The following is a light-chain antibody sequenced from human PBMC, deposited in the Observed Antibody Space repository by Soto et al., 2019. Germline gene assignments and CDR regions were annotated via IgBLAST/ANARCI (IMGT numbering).Light chain of an antibody. J-gene: IGKJ1*01. CDR3: QQYKKWPSWT. Sequence: EIVMTQSPATLSVSPGERAALSCRASQNVSSNLAWYQRNPGQAPRLLIYGASTRATDIPARFSGSGSGTEFTLTISSLQSEDFAVYFSQQYKKWPSWTFGQGTKVEVK. CDR2: GAS. CDR1: QNVSSN. V-gene: IGKV3-15*01.